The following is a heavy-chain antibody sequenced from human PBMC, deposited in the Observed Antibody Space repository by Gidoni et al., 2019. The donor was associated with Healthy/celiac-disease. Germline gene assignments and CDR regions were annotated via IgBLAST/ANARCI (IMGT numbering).Heavy chain of an antibody. CDR1: GYPFTSYD. D-gene: IGHD3-10*01. J-gene: IGHJ4*02. V-gene: IGHV1-8*01. CDR2: MNPNSGNT. CDR3: ARGARSGGTTFLDY. Sequence: QVQLVQSGAEVKKPGASVKVSCKASGYPFTSYDINWVRPATGQGLEWMGWMNPNSGNTGYAQKFQGRVTMTRNTSISTAYMELSSLRSEDTAVYYCARGARSGGTTFLDYWGQGTLVTVSS.